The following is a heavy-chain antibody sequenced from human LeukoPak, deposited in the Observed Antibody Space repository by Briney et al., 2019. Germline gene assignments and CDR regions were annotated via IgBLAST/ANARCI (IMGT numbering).Heavy chain of an antibody. CDR1: GGSVSSYF. D-gene: IGHD2-21*02. J-gene: IGHJ4*02. Sequence: SETLSLTCTVSGGSVSSYFWSWIRQPPGKGLEWIGYSFYSGSTNYNPSLRSLVTISVDTSKNQFSLKLTSVTAADTAVYYCARATSTAWFDYWGQGTLVTVSS. CDR2: SFYSGST. CDR3: ARATSTAWFDY. V-gene: IGHV4-59*02.